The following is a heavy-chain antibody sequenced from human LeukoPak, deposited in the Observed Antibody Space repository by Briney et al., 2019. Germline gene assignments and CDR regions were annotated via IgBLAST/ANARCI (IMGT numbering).Heavy chain of an antibody. Sequence: SETLSLTCTVSGGSISSSNYDWGWIRQPPGKGLEWIGTISYSGKTYYNPSLKSRVTISADTSKNHFSLKLSSVTAADTAVYYCARGPVSMVRGVRSGAFDIWGQGTMVTVSS. CDR3: ARGPVSMVRGVRSGAFDI. CDR1: GGSISSSNYD. D-gene: IGHD3-10*01. J-gene: IGHJ3*02. V-gene: IGHV4-39*07. CDR2: ISYSGKT.